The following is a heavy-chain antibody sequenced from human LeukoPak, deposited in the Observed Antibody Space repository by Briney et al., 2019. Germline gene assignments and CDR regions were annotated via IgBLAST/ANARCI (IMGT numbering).Heavy chain of an antibody. D-gene: IGHD5-12*01. J-gene: IGHJ4*02. V-gene: IGHV3-30*18. CDR1: GFTFSSYG. Sequence: PGRSLRLSCAASGFTFSSYGMHWVRQAPGKGLEWVAVISYDGSNKYYADSVKGRFTISRDNSKNTLYLQMNSLRAEDTAVYYCAKGGYSGYDLGDYWGQGTLVTVSS. CDR3: AKGGYSGYDLGDY. CDR2: ISYDGSNK.